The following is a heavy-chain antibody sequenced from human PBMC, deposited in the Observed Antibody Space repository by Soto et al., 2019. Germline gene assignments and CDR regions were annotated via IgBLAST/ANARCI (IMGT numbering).Heavy chain of an antibody. CDR3: ARDGQLVINYFDY. Sequence: RGSLRLSCAASGFTFSSYWIIWVRHSPVKGLEWVANIEQDGSEKYYVDSVKGRFTISRDNAKNSLYLQMNSLRAEDTAVYYCARDGQLVINYFDYWGQGTLVTVSS. J-gene: IGHJ4*02. CDR2: IEQDGSEK. CDR1: GFTFSSYW. D-gene: IGHD6-13*01. V-gene: IGHV3-7*01.